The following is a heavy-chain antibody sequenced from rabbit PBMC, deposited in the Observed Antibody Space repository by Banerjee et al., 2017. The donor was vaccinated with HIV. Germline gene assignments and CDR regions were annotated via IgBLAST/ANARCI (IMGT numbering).Heavy chain of an antibody. CDR1: GIDFRSYG. CDR3: ARDLPDIIGWNFGW. J-gene: IGHJ4*01. D-gene: IGHD1-1*01. CDR2: TYPDYNNT. Sequence: QQQLEESGGGLVKPGASLTLTCKASGIDFRSYGIFWVRQAPGKGLEWLTYTYPDYNNTWYACSVNGRVTVSLANAQNTVDLQMTSLTAADTATYFCARDLPDIIGWNFGWWGPGTLVTVS. V-gene: IGHV1S43*01.